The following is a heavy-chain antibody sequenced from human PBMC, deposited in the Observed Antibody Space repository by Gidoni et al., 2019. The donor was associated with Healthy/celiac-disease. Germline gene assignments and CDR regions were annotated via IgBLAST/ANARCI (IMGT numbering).Heavy chain of an antibody. D-gene: IGHD6-13*01. Sequence: EVQLVESGGGLVTPGGSLRLSCAASGFTFSSYSMNWFRQAPGKGLEWVSAISSSSSYIYYADSVKGRFTISRDNAKNSLYLQMNSLRAEDTAVYYCARVPQGIAAAGTYFDYWGQGTLVTVSS. V-gene: IGHV3-21*01. CDR3: ARVPQGIAAAGTYFDY. CDR2: ISSSSSYI. CDR1: GFTFSSYS. J-gene: IGHJ4*02.